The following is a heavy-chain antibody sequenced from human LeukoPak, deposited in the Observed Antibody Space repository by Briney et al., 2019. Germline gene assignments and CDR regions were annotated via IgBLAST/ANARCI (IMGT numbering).Heavy chain of an antibody. CDR2: IYYIGTA. J-gene: IGHJ6*03. D-gene: IGHD3-16*01. CDR3: ARARGDSPRIYYYMDV. V-gene: IGHV4-30-4*01. CDR1: GDSISVGDYR. Sequence: PSETLSLTCSVSGDSISVGDYRWSWIRQSPGKGLEWIGYIYYIGTAYYNPSLRSRVALSADTSKNQFSLKLNSVTVADSAVYFCARARGDSPRIYYYMDVWGKGTTVTVSS.